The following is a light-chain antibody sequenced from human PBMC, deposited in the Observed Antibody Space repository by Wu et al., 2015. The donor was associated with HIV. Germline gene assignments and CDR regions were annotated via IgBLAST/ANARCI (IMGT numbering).Light chain of an antibody. Sequence: GDRVTITCRASQSVSGYLNWYQQKPGKAPDLLIYAASRLHSGVPPRFSGSGSETDFTLTINSLHPEDFATYYCQQSYSTPRTFGQGTRLEI. V-gene: IGKV1-39*01. CDR1: QSVSGY. J-gene: IGKJ5*01. CDR3: QQSYSTPRT. CDR2: AAS.